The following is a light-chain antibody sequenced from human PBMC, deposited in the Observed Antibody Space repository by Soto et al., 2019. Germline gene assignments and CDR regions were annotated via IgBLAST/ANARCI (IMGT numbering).Light chain of an antibody. CDR1: ETVTGKY. V-gene: IGKV3-20*01. Sequence: EIVLTQSPGTLSLSPGDRATLSCRPSETVTGKYLAWYQQKAGQAPRLLIFAASNRATGIPDRFSGSGSGTDFTLTISRLEPEDFAVYYCQQYGSSPWTFGQGTKVDIK. CDR3: QQYGSSPWT. CDR2: AAS. J-gene: IGKJ1*01.